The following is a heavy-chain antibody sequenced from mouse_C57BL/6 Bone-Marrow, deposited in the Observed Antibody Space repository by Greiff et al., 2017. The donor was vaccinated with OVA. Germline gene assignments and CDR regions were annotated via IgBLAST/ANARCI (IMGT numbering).Heavy chain of an antibody. Sequence: QVQLQQSGPELVKPGASVKISCKASGYAFSSSWMNWVKQRPGKGLEWIGRIYPGDGDTNYNGTFKGKAPLTADKSSSTAYMQLSSLTSEDSAVYFCARHEDGYYASYFDYWGQGTTLTGSS. CDR3: ARHEDGYYASYFDY. D-gene: IGHD2-3*01. CDR2: IYPGDGDT. J-gene: IGHJ2*01. V-gene: IGHV1-82*01. CDR1: GYAFSSSW.